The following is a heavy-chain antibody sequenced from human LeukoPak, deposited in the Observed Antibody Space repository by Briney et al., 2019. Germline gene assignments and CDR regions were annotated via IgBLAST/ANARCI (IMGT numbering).Heavy chain of an antibody. CDR2: INHSGST. CDR3: ARKYYYDSSGYWQNYYYYYMDV. CDR1: GGSFSGYY. J-gene: IGHJ6*03. V-gene: IGHV4-34*01. D-gene: IGHD3-22*01. Sequence: PSEPLSLTCAVYGGSFSGYYWSWIRQPPGKGLEWIGEINHSGSTNYNPSLKSRVTISVDTSKNQFSLKLSSVTAADTAVYYCARKYYYDSSGYWQNYYYYYMDVWGKGTTVTISS.